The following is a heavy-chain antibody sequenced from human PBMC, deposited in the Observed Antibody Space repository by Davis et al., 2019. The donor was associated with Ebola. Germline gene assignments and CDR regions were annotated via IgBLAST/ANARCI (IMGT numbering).Heavy chain of an antibody. Sequence: GGSLRLSCAASGFTFSSYSMNWVRQAPGKGLEWVSSISSSSSYIYYADSVKGRFTISRDNSKNTLYLQMNSLRAEDTAVYYCARVFEWLRFPYYYYGMDVWGQGTTVTVSS. J-gene: IGHJ6*02. V-gene: IGHV3-21*04. CDR1: GFTFSSYS. CDR2: ISSSSSYI. D-gene: IGHD5-12*01. CDR3: ARVFEWLRFPYYYYGMDV.